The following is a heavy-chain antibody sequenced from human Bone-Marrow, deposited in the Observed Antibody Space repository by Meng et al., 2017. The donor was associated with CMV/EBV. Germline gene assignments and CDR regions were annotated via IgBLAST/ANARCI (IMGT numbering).Heavy chain of an antibody. V-gene: IGHV3-23*01. CDR2: ISASGGSA. Sequence: GESLKISCAASGFTFSRSAMSWVRQTPGKGLEWVALISASGGSAYYADSVKGRFTISRDNIRKTIYLQMSGLSGEDTALYYCATGARAYSGGSFFEEWGQGTLVTVSS. J-gene: IGHJ4*03. D-gene: IGHD5-12*01. CDR1: GFTFSRSA. CDR3: ATGARAYSGGSFFEE.